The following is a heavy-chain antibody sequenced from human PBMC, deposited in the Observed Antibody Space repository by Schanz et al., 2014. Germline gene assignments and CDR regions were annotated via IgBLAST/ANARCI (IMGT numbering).Heavy chain of an antibody. Sequence: PGGSLRLSCAASGFSFSDYYMSWIRQAPGKGLEWISYITYNGGTIYYADSMKGRFTVSRDNAENALYLQMNSLRAEDTGLYFCARGGSGSHYRLDYWGQGTLVTVSS. CDR1: GFSFSDYY. J-gene: IGHJ4*02. CDR2: ITYNGGTI. CDR3: ARGGSGSHYRLDY. D-gene: IGHD1-26*01. V-gene: IGHV3-11*04.